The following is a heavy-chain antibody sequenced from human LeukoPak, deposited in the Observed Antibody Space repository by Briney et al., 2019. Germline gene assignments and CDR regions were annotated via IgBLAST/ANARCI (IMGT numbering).Heavy chain of an antibody. V-gene: IGHV3-11*01. CDR2: ISSSGSTI. CDR3: ARAVWREVSNFDY. J-gene: IGHJ4*02. Sequence: LSLTCTVSGGSFRSSSYYWGWIRQAPGKGLEWVSYISSSGSTIYYADSVKGRFTISRDNAKNSLYLQMNSLRAEDTAVYYCARAVWREVSNFDYWGQGTLVTVSS. D-gene: IGHD1-26*01. CDR1: GGSFRSSSYY.